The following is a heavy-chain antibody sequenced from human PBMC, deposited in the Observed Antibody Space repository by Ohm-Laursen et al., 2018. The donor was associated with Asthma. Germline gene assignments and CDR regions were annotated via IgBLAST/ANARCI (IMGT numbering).Heavy chain of an antibody. CDR1: GGSISSYY. CDR3: ARGGATVATRAKYYYYYGMDV. D-gene: IGHD1-26*01. J-gene: IGHJ6*02. Sequence: SDTLSLTCTVSGGSISSYYWSWIRQPPGKGLEWIGYIYYSGSTNYNPSLKSRVTISVDTSKNQFSLKLSSVTAADTAVYYCARGGATVATRAKYYYYYGMDVWGQGTTVTVSS. CDR2: IYYSGST. V-gene: IGHV4-59*07.